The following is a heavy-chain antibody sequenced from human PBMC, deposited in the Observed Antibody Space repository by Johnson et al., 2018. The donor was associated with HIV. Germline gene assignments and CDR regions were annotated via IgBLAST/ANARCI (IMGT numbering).Heavy chain of an antibody. J-gene: IGHJ3*02. V-gene: IGHV3-20*04. CDR1: GFTFDDYG. D-gene: IGHD6-19*01. Sequence: QLVESGGGLVQPGRSLRLSCAASGFTFDDYGMSWVRQAPGKGLEWVSGINWNGGSTGYADSVKGRFTISRDNAKNSLYLQMNSLRAEDTALYYCARAVARGQWLANGYIWGQGTMVTVSS. CDR2: INWNGGST. CDR3: ARAVARGQWLANGYI.